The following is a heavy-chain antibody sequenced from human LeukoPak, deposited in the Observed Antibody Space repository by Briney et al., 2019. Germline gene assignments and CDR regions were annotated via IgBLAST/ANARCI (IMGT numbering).Heavy chain of an antibody. CDR2: ISSSSSTI. Sequence: PGGSLRLSCAASGFTFSSYSMNWVRQAPGKGLEWVSYISSSSSTIYYADSVKGRFTISRDNAKNSLYLQMNSLRAEDTAVYYCARGGKWSTYYYDSSGYDGAFDYWGQGTLVTVSS. CDR1: GFTFSSYS. J-gene: IGHJ4*02. V-gene: IGHV3-48*01. D-gene: IGHD3-22*01. CDR3: ARGGKWSTYYYDSSGYDGAFDY.